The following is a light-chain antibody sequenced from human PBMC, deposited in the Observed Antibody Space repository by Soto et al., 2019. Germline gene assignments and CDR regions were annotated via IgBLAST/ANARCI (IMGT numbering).Light chain of an antibody. CDR1: GSDVGDSSH. J-gene: IGLJ2*01. CDR2: EVN. V-gene: IGLV2-11*01. Sequence: QSALTQPRSVSGSPGQSVTISCTATGSDVGDSSHVSWYQLHPGKAPKLMIYEVNNRPSGVPDRFSGSKSGSTASLTISGLQAEDEADYYCCSFAGLFGGGTKVTVL. CDR3: CSFAGL.